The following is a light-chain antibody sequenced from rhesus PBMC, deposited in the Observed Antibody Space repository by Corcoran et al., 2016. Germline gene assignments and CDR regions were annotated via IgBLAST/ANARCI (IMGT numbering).Light chain of an antibody. V-gene: IGKV1-69*01. Sequence: DIQMTQSPSSLSASVGDTVTITCRASQGISNWLAWYQQKPGKAPKLLINRASNLETGVPSRFSGSGSGTDFTLTISSLQPEDIATYYCQQHDNSPYSFGQGTKVEIK. CDR1: QGISNW. J-gene: IGKJ2*01. CDR3: QQHDNSPYS. CDR2: RAS.